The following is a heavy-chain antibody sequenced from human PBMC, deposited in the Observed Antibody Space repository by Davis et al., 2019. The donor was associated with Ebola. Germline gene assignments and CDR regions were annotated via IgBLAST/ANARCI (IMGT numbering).Heavy chain of an antibody. CDR2: ISSSSSYI. CDR3: ARESDYDSSGYYYLDY. V-gene: IGHV3-21*01. J-gene: IGHJ4*02. Sequence: PPRSLTPSCPASGFTFSSYSTNWVRQAPGKGLEWVSSISSSSSYIYYADSVKGRFTISRNNAKNSLYLQKNSLRAEDTAVYYCARESDYDSSGYYYLDYWGQGTLVTVSS. CDR1: GFTFSSYS. D-gene: IGHD3-22*01.